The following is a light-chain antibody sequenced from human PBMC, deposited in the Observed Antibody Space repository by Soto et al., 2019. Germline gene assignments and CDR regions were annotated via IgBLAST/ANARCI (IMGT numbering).Light chain of an antibody. V-gene: IGLV2-14*01. CDR3: SSYTSSSTLG. CDR1: SSDVGGYNY. Sequence: QSALTQPASVSGSPGQSITISCTGTSSDVGGYNYVSWYQQHPGKAPKLMIYDVSNRPSGVSNRFSGSKSGNTASLTISGLRAEDEADYYCSSYTSSSTLGFGTGTKVTVL. CDR2: DVS. J-gene: IGLJ1*01.